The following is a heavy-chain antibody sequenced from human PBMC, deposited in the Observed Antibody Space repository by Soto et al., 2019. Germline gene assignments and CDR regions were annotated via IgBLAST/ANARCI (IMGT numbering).Heavy chain of an antibody. J-gene: IGHJ4*02. D-gene: IGHD3-10*01. CDR2: IYYSGST. CDR3: ARGGYYYGSGSYYLFDY. Sequence: SETLSLTCTVSGGSVSSGSYYWSWIRQPPGKGLEWIGYIYYSGSTNYSPSLKSRVTISVDTSKNQFSLKLSSVTAADTAVYYCARGGYYYGSGSYYLFDYWGQGTLVTVSS. CDR1: GGSVSSGSYY. V-gene: IGHV4-61*01.